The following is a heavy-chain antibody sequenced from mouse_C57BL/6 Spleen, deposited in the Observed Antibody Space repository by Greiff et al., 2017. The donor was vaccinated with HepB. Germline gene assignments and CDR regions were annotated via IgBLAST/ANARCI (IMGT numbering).Heavy chain of an antibody. V-gene: IGHV1-22*01. CDR3: AIRLDGYYVWFAY. CDR1: GYTFTDYN. Sequence: EVQLQQSGPELVKPGASVKMSCKASGYTFTDYNMHWVKQSHGKSLEWIGYINPNNGGTSYNQKFKGKATLTVNKSSSTAYMELRSLTSEDSAVYYCAIRLDGYYVWFAYWGQGTLVTVSA. CDR2: INPNNGGT. J-gene: IGHJ3*01. D-gene: IGHD2-3*01.